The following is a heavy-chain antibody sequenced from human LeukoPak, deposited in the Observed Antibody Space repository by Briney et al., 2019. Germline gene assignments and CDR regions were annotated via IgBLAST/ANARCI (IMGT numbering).Heavy chain of an antibody. D-gene: IGHD2-15*01. CDR1: GYTFTSYD. J-gene: IGHJ6*03. CDR3: ARGIGSGGSWSLARYYYYMDV. V-gene: IGHV1-8*03. Sequence: ASVKVSCKASGYTFTSYDINWVRQATGQGLEWMGWMNPNSGNTGYAQKFQGRVTITRNTSISTAYMELSSLRSEDTAVYYCARGIGSGGSWSLARYYYYMDVWGKGTTVTVSS. CDR2: MNPNSGNT.